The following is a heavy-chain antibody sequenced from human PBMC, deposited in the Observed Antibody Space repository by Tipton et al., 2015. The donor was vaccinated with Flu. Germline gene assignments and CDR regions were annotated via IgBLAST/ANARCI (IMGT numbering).Heavy chain of an antibody. V-gene: IGHV4-38-2*01. CDR3: ASEGHSGASSFFDP. D-gene: IGHD3-10*01. CDR2: IYHSGTT. Sequence: TLSLTCAVSGYSISSGYYWGWIRQPPGKGLEWIGSIYHSGTTYNNPSLKSRVTISVDTSKNQFSLKRSAVTAADTAVYYCASEGHSGASSFFDPGRQGTLVTVSS. J-gene: IGHJ5*02. CDR1: GYSISSGYY.